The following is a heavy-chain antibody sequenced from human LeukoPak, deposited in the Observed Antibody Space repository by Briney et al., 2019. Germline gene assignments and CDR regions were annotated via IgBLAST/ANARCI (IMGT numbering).Heavy chain of an antibody. CDR3: TRDRGPGTTGDYYYYYYMDV. CDR1: GFTFGDYA. Sequence: GGSLRLSCTASGFTFGDYAMSWVRQAPGKGLEWVGFIRSKAYGGTTEYAASVKGRFTISRDDSKSIAYLQMNSLKTEDTAVYYCTRDRGPGTTGDYYYYYYMDVWGKGTTVTVSS. V-gene: IGHV3-49*04. J-gene: IGHJ6*03. D-gene: IGHD1-7*01. CDR2: IRSKAYGGTT.